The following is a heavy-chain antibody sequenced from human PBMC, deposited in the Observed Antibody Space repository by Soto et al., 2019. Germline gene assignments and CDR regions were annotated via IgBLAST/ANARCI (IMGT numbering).Heavy chain of an antibody. CDR1: GGSISSGGYS. D-gene: IGHD1-26*01. CDR2: IYHSGST. J-gene: IGHJ5*02. Sequence: SETLSLTCAVSGGSISSGGYSWSWIRQPPGKGLEWIGYIYHSGSTYYNPSLKSRVTISVDRSKNQFSLKLSSVTAADTAVYYWARAPGYSGNCSDPWGQGTLVTVS. CDR3: ARAPGYSGNCSDP. V-gene: IGHV4-30-2*01.